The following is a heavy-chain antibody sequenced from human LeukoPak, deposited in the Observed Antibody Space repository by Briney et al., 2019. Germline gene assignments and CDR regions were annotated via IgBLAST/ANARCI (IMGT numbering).Heavy chain of an antibody. CDR2: IYYSGST. Sequence: SETLSLTCTVSGGSISSYYWSWIRQPPGKELEWIGYIYYSGSTNYNPSLKSRVTISVDTSKNQFSLKLSSVTAADTAVYYCARAPLIYDFWSGYTQNPPDAFDIWGQGTMVTVSS. CDR3: ARAPLIYDFWSGYTQNPPDAFDI. CDR1: GGSISSYY. D-gene: IGHD3-3*01. V-gene: IGHV4-59*01. J-gene: IGHJ3*02.